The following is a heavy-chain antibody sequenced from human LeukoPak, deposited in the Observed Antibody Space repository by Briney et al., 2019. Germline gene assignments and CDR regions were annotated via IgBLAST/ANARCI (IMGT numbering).Heavy chain of an antibody. CDR2: IYYSGAT. V-gene: IGHV4-39*01. J-gene: IGHJ5*01. CDR3: ARLGWLFGSGSMNWFDS. D-gene: IGHD3-10*01. Sequence: PSETLSLTCTVSGASISSSSYYWGWIRQPPGKGLEWIGSIYYSGATYYNPSLKSRVTISVDTSKNQFPLKLSSVTATDTAVYYCARLGWLFGSGSMNWFDSWGQGTLVTVSS. CDR1: GASISSSSYY.